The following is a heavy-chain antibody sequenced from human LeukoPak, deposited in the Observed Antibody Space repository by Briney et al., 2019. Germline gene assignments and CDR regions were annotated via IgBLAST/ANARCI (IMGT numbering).Heavy chain of an antibody. V-gene: IGHV3-15*01. CDR3: IHCSASRGAWT. Sequence: GGSLRLSCAASGFTFTNAYMAWVRQAPGKGLEWIGRIKSKTDGGTPDYAAPVNGRFTISRDDSRGTLYLQMNSLKTEDTAVYYCIHCSASRGAWTWGQGALVTVSS. D-gene: IGHD3-22*01. CDR1: GFTFTNAY. CDR2: IKSKTDGGTP. J-gene: IGHJ5*02.